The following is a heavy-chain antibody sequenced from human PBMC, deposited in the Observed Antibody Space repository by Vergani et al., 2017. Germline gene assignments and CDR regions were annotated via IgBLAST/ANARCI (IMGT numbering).Heavy chain of an antibody. V-gene: IGHV1-18*01. CDR2: ISAYNGNT. J-gene: IGHJ4*02. D-gene: IGHD2-2*01. CDR3: ARGCSSTSCYVF. Sequence: QVQLVQSGAEVKKPGASVRVSCKASGYTFTSYHINWVRQATGQGLEWMGWISAYNGNTNYAQKLQGRVTITRDTSASTAYMELSSLRSEDTAVYYCARGCSSTSCYVFWGQGTLVTVSS. CDR1: GYTFTSYH.